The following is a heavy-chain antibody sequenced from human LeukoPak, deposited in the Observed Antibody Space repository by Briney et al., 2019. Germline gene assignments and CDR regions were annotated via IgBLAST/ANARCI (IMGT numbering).Heavy chain of an antibody. CDR1: GYTFTSYY. J-gene: IGHJ6*02. V-gene: IGHV1-46*01. Sequence: ASVKVSCKASGYTFTSYYMHWVRQAPGQGLEWMGIINPSGGSTSYAQKFQGRVTITADESTSTAYMELSSLRSEDTAVYYCASYGSSSWYYYYGMDVWGQGTTVTVSS. CDR3: ASYGSSSWYYYYGMDV. D-gene: IGHD6-13*01. CDR2: INPSGGST.